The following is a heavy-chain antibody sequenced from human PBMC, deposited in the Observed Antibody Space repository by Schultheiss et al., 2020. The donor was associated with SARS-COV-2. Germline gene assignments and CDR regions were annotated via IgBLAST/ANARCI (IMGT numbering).Heavy chain of an antibody. J-gene: IGHJ4*02. V-gene: IGHV3-74*01. CDR2: INSDGTTA. D-gene: IGHD1-1*01. CDR1: GFTFSNAW. CDR3: ARSPGTDY. Sequence: GGSLRLSCAASGFTFSNAWMSWVRQAPGKGPVWVSRINSDGTTATYADSVKGRFTISRDNAKSTLYLQMNSLTTEDTAVYYCARSPGTDYWGQGTLVTVSS.